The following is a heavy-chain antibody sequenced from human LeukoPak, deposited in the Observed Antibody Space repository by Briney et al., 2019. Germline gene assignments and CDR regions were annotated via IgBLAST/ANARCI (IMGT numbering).Heavy chain of an antibody. CDR3: TRGAFFDSFDY. D-gene: IGHD5/OR15-5a*01. CDR1: GLTFSNTW. CDR2: IKSKTDGGTT. V-gene: IGHV3-15*01. Sequence: GGSLRLSSVASGLTFSNTWMSWVRNAPGKGLGWVGRIKSKTDGGTTDYSAPVKGRIPISRHDSKNTLYRQRNSLKTEDTAVYYGTRGAFFDSFDYWGQGTLVTVSS. J-gene: IGHJ4*02.